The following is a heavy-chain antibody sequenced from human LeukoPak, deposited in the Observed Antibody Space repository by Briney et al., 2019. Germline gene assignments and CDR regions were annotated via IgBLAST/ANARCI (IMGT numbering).Heavy chain of an antibody. D-gene: IGHD3-22*01. CDR3: ARSPPITMIVVVKIDY. J-gene: IGHJ4*02. Sequence: ASVKVSCXASGYTFTSYYMHWVRQAHGQGLEWMGIINPSGGSTSYAQKFQGRVTMTRDTSPSTVYMELSSLRSEDTAVYYCARSPPITMIVVVKIDYWGQGTLVTVSS. CDR1: GYTFTSYY. V-gene: IGHV1-46*01. CDR2: INPSGGST.